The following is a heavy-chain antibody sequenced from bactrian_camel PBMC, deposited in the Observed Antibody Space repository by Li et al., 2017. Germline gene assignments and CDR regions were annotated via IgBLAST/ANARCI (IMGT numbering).Heavy chain of an antibody. CDR3: ATHGYTWGYYF. D-gene: IGHD3*01. J-gene: IGHJ4*01. CDR1: GFTLSSYR. Sequence: VQLVESGGGSVQAGGSLRLSCAASGFTLSSYRTYWVRQAPGKGLEWVSSINSGGGSYYADSVKGRFTISRDNAKNTVYLQMNSLKSDDTALYYCATHGYTWGYYFWGQGTQVTVS. V-gene: IGHV3S1*01. CDR2: INSGGGS.